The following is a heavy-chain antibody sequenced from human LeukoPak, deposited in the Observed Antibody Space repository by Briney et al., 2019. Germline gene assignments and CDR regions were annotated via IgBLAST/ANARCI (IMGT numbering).Heavy chain of an antibody. Sequence: SETLSLTCTVSGGSISSYYWSWIRQPPGKGLEWIGYIYYSGSTNYNPSLKSRVTISVDTSKNQFSLKLSSVTAADTAVYYCAKERYFDWLSHLDYWGQGTLVTVSS. D-gene: IGHD3-9*01. V-gene: IGHV4-59*01. J-gene: IGHJ4*02. CDR2: IYYSGST. CDR3: AKERYFDWLSHLDY. CDR1: GGSISSYY.